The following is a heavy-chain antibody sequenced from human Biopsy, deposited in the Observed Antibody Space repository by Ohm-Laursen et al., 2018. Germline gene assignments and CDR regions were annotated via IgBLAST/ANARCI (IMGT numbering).Heavy chain of an antibody. CDR1: SYTFTDYN. J-gene: IGHJ4*02. CDR2: INCKTGAT. V-gene: IGHV1-2*02. Sequence: GSSVKVSCKVSSYTFTDYNIHWVRQAPGQGLEWLGYINCKTGATNYAQKFQGTVTMTRDTSISTAYLALGSLRSADTAIYYCARDPLNGHKHFDYWGQGSLVTVSS. D-gene: IGHD2-8*01. CDR3: ARDPLNGHKHFDY.